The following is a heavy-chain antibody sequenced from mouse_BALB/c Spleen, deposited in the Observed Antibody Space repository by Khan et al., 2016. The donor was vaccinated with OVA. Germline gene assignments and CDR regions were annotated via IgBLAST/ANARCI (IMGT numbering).Heavy chain of an antibody. V-gene: IGHV5-6*01. CDR1: GFTFSSYG. J-gene: IGHJ4*01. D-gene: IGHD1-2*01. CDR2: ISSGGHYT. Sequence: EMMLVESGGDLVKPGGSLKLSCAASGFTFSSYGMSWVRQTPDKRLEWVATISSGGHYTYFPDSVRGRFTISRDNAKDTLSLQLSRLKFEDTAMYYCARSSTTTKWDYYAMDYWGQGTSVTVSS. CDR3: ARSSTTTKWDYYAMDY.